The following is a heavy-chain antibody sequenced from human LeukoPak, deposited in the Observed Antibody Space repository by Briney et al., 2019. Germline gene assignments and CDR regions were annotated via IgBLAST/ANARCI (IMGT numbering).Heavy chain of an antibody. D-gene: IGHD3-22*01. CDR1: GFTFDDYA. CDR2: ISRNSGSI. V-gene: IGHV3-9*01. J-gene: IGHJ4*02. CDR3: AKVKTAGYYDPSPFDY. Sequence: GGSLRLSCAASGFTFDDYAMHWVRQAPGKGLEWVSGISRNSGSIGYADSVKGRFTISRDNAKNSLYLQMNSLRAEDTALYYCAKVKTAGYYDPSPFDYWGQGTLVTVSS.